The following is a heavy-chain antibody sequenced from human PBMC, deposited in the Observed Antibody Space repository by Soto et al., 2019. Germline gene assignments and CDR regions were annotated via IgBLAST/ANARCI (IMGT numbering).Heavy chain of an antibody. J-gene: IGHJ6*02. CDR3: AREETAWPLAYGLDV. CDR1: GFTFSSYS. Sequence: GGSLRLSCAASGFTFSSYSMHWVRQAPGKGLEWVASIGTRSDIYYADSVKGRFTVSRDNAKNSLSLQMNSLRAEDTGVYYCAREETAWPLAYGLDVWGQGTTVTVSS. CDR2: IGTRSDI. V-gene: IGHV3-21*01. D-gene: IGHD2-21*02.